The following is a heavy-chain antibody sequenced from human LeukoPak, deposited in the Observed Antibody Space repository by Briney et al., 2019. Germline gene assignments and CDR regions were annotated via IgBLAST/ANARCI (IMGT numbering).Heavy chain of an antibody. CDR2: LSSDGITQ. CDR1: GFSLTSYA. J-gene: IGHJ4*02. Sequence: PAGSLRLSCVASGFSLTSYAMHWVRQAPGKGLEWVTILSSDGITQDYADSVRGRFTISRDDSKKTLYLQMNSLRREDTAIYYCARGAPRVVAFDHWGQGALVTVSS. D-gene: IGHD3-22*01. CDR3: ARGAPRVVAFDH. V-gene: IGHV3-30*04.